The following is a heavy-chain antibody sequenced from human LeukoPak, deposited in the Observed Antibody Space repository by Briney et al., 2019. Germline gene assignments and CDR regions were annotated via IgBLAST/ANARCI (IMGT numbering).Heavy chain of an antibody. V-gene: IGHV4-61*02. CDR3: ARDDYTIAFDI. D-gene: IGHD3-3*01. CDR2: IYTSGST. J-gene: IGHJ3*02. CDR1: GGSISSGSYY. Sequence: PSETLSLTCTVSGGSISSGSYYWSWIRQPAGKGLEWIGRIYTSGSTNYNPSLKSRVTISVDTSKNQFSLKLSSVTAADTAVYYCARDDYTIAFDIWGQGTMVTVSS.